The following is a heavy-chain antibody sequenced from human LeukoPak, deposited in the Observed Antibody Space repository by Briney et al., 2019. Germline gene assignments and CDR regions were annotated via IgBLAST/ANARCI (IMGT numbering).Heavy chain of an antibody. CDR3: ARTSFPLLEWTTSIPFDV. V-gene: IGHV1-69*01. CDR2: IIPIYPTT. D-gene: IGHD3-3*01. CDR1: GGTFNSFA. Sequence: ASVTVSCKASGGTFNSFALSWVRQAPGQGLEWMGGIIPIYPTTDYAQKFQGRATIRADESTGTVSIELSNLRSEDTAVYYCARTSFPLLEWTTSIPFDVWGQGTLVIVSS. J-gene: IGHJ3*01.